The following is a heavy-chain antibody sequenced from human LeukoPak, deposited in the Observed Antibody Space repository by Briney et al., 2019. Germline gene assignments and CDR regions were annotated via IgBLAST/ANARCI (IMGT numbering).Heavy chain of an antibody. CDR2: ISAYNGNT. D-gene: IGHD3-22*01. CDR3: ARDRRYYDSSGYPY. J-gene: IGHJ4*02. CDR1: GFTFSNYA. V-gene: IGHV1-18*01. Sequence: ASVRLSCKASGFTFSNYAFTWLRQAPGQGLEWMGWISAYNGNTNYAQKLQGRVTMTTDTSTSTAYMELRSLRSDDTAVYYCARDRRYYDSSGYPYWGQGTLVTVSS.